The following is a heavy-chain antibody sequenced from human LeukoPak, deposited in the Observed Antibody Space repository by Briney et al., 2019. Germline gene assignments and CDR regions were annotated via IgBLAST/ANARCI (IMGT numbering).Heavy chain of an antibody. Sequence: GGSLRLSCAASGFTVSSNYMSWVRQAPGKGLEWVSAIYSGGSTYYADSVKGRFTISRDNSKNTLYLQMNSLRAEDTAVYYCARDLSSGSNWFDPWGQGTLVTVSS. J-gene: IGHJ5*02. V-gene: IGHV3-53*01. D-gene: IGHD3-22*01. CDR1: GFTVSSNY. CDR3: ARDLSSGSNWFDP. CDR2: IYSGGST.